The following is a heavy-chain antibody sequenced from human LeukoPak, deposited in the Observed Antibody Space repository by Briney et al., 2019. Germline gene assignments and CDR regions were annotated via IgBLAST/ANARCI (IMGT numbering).Heavy chain of an antibody. CDR1: GFTFDDYA. Sequence: SLRLSCAASGFTFDDYAMHWVRQAPGKGLEWVSGISWNSGSIGYADSVKGRFTISRDNAKNSLYLQMDSLRAEDTALYYCAKDRSGCYYYMDVWGKGTTVTVSS. CDR3: AKDRSGCYYYMDV. CDR2: ISWNSGSI. D-gene: IGHD3-22*01. J-gene: IGHJ6*03. V-gene: IGHV3-9*01.